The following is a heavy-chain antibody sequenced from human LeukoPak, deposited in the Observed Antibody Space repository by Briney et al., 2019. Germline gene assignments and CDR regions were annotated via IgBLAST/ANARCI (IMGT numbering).Heavy chain of an antibody. V-gene: IGHV3-72*01. CDR1: GFKFSDHY. Sequence: PGGSLRLSCAASGFKFSDHYIDWVRQAPGKGLEWVGRSRNKASSYTTEYAASVEGRFTISRDVSESSLYLQMNSLRTEDTAVYYCAKGGSEFDPWGQGTLVTVSS. J-gene: IGHJ5*02. D-gene: IGHD3-10*01. CDR3: AKGGSEFDP. CDR2: SRNKASSYTT.